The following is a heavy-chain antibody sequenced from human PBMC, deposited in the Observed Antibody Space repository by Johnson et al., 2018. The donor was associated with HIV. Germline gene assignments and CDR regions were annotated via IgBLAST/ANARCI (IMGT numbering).Heavy chain of an antibody. Sequence: QVQLVESGGGVVQPGMFVRLSCAASGFNFSDYCMHWVRQAPGKGLEWVAVISFDGSKEFYADSVKGRFTVYRNSSKHTLFLQMNSLRAEDTAVYFCAKVHIAARWSDAFDIWGQGTMVTVSS. CDR3: AKVHIAARWSDAFDI. D-gene: IGHD6-6*01. J-gene: IGHJ3*02. V-gene: IGHV3-30*18. CDR2: ISFDGSKE. CDR1: GFNFSDYC.